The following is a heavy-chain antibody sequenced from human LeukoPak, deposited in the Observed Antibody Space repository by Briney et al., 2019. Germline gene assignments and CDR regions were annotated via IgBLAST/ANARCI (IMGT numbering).Heavy chain of an antibody. CDR1: GFTFSSYS. Sequence: GGSLRLSCAASGFTFSSYSMNWVRQAPGKGLEWVSSISSSSSYIYYADSVKGRFTISRDNSKNTLYLQMNSLRAEDTAVYYCARDPGVIPTYYFDYWGQGTLVTVSS. CDR3: ARDPGVIPTYYFDY. CDR2: ISSSSSYI. J-gene: IGHJ4*02. V-gene: IGHV3-21*01. D-gene: IGHD2-2*01.